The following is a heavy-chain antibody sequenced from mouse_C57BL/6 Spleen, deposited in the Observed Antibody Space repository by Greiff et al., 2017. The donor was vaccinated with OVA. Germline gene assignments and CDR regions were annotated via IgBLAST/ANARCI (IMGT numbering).Heavy chain of an antibody. CDR1: GYTFTSYW. J-gene: IGHJ4*01. Sequence: VQLQQPGAELVRPGSSVKLSCKASGYTFTSYWMHWVKQRPIQGLEWIGNIDPSDSETHYNQKFKDKATLTVDKSSSTAYMQLSSLTSEDSAVYYCARHYGNPYYAMDYWGQGTSVTFSS. CDR2: IDPSDSET. V-gene: IGHV1-52*01. CDR3: ARHYGNPYYAMDY. D-gene: IGHD2-1*01.